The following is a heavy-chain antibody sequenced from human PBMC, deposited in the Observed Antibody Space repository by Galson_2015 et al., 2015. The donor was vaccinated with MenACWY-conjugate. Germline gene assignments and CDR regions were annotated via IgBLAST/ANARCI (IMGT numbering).Heavy chain of an antibody. D-gene: IGHD2-2*01. CDR3: TRDRPPPSAPFDY. V-gene: IGHV1-2*02. J-gene: IGHJ4*02. CDR1: GYPFTAYF. Sequence: SVKVSCKASGYPFTAYFIHWVRQAPGQGLQWMGWIDPKSGGANYAQNFQVRVTMTRDTSISTAYMDLSSLRSDDPAVYYCTRDRPPPSAPFDYWGQGTLVTVSS. CDR2: IDPKSGGA.